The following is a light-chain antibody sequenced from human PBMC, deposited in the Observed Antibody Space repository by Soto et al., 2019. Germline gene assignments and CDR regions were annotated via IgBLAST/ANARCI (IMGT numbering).Light chain of an antibody. V-gene: IGKV1-5*01. CDR1: QRIATW. CDR3: QQYHLYWT. J-gene: IGKJ1*01. Sequence: DIPLTQSPSTLSASVGDRVTITCRASQRIATWLAWYQHHPGSAPKLLIYGASTLQSGVPSRFSGSGSGAEFTLTIDNLQPEDFATYYCQQYHLYWTFGPGTKVDIK. CDR2: GAS.